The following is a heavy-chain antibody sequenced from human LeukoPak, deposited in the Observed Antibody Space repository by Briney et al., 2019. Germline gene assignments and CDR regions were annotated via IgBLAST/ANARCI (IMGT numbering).Heavy chain of an antibody. D-gene: IGHD4-17*01. CDR3: PREDGDNLRY. J-gene: IGHJ4*02. CDR2: INSNNGDT. V-gene: IGHV1-2*02. CDR1: GYTFTAYY. Sequence: ASVKVSCKASGYTFTAYYIHWVRQPPGQGLEWMGLINSNNGDTNYAQRFQGRVTMARDTSISTAYMDLSRLRSDDTAVYYCPREDGDNLRYWGQGTLVTVSS.